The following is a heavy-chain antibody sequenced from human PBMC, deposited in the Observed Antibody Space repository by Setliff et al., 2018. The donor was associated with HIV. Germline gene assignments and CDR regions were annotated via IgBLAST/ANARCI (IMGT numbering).Heavy chain of an antibody. J-gene: IGHJ4*02. V-gene: IGHV3-7*03. CDR1: RFSLTTSW. CDR3: ARTMWEKYFDF. Sequence: PGGSLRLSCAASRFSLTTSWMTWVRQAPGKGLEWIANIDEDGDKKYHAGSVWGRFTISRDNAKNSLYLQMNSLRAEDTAVYYCARTMWEKYFDFWGQGALVTVSS. CDR2: IDEDGDKK. D-gene: IGHD1-26*01.